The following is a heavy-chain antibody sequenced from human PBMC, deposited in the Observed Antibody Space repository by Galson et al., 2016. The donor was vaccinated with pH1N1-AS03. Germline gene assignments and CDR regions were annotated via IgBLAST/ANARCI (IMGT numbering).Heavy chain of an antibody. CDR3: ATIGAVPGLGGYWFDS. CDR2: IVPTFTAP. V-gene: IGHV1-69*13. CDR1: GGTFRSFA. J-gene: IGHJ5*01. Sequence: SVKVSCKASGGTFRSFAISWVRQAPGQGLEWMGRIVPTFTAPKYAQKFQGRLTITADDSATTTYRDLSGLKLEDTAIYYCATIGAVPGLGGYWFDSWGQGTHVIVSS. D-gene: IGHD6-19*01.